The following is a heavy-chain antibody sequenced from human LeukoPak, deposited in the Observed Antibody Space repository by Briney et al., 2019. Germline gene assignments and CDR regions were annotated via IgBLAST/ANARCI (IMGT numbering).Heavy chain of an antibody. CDR2: INHSGST. J-gene: IGHJ4*02. V-gene: IGHV4-34*01. Sequence: PSETLSLTCAVYGGSFSGYYWSWIRQPPGKGLEWIGEINHSGSTNYNPSLKSRVTISVDTSKNQFCLKLSSVTAADTAVYYCARGRRANDFWSGYYKSWGQGTLVTVSS. CDR1: GGSFSGYY. CDR3: ARGRRANDFWSGYYKS. D-gene: IGHD3-3*01.